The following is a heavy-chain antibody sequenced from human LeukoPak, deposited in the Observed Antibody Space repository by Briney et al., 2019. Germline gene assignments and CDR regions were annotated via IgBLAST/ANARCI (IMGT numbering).Heavy chain of an antibody. CDR2: ISSSSSYI. J-gene: IGHJ4*02. Sequence: GGSLRLYCAASGFTLSNYNINWVRQAPGKGLEGVSCISSSSSYINYAGSVTGRFTISRDNAKNSVYLQMNSLRAEDTAVYYCARDKDRTSAGRCYLPDDWGQGTLVTVSS. D-gene: IGHD2-15*01. CDR3: ARDKDRTSAGRCYLPDD. CDR1: GFTLSNYN. V-gene: IGHV3-21*01.